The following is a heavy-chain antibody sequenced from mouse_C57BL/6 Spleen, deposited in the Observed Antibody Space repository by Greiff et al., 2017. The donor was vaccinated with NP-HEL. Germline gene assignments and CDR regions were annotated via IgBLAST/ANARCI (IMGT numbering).Heavy chain of an antibody. V-gene: IGHV1-82*01. Sequence: VKLQESGPELVKPGASVKISCKASGYAFSSSWMNWVKQRPGKGLEWIGRIYPGDGDTNYNGKFKGKATLTADKSSSTAYMQLSSLTSEDSAVYFCAAYGNYYFDYWGQGTTLTVSS. CDR2: IYPGDGDT. J-gene: IGHJ2*01. D-gene: IGHD2-1*01. CDR1: GYAFSSSW. CDR3: AAYGNYYFDY.